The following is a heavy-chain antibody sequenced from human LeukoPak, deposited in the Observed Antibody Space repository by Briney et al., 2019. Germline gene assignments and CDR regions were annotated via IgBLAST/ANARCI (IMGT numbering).Heavy chain of an antibody. CDR3: ARDSHLNSSSWYGGNDY. J-gene: IGHJ4*02. CDR2: ISSSGSTI. V-gene: IGHV3-48*03. Sequence: GGSLRLSCAASGFTFSSYEMNWVRQAPGKWLEWVSYISSSGSTIYYADSVKGRFTISRDNAKNSLYLQMNSLRAEDTAVYYCARDSHLNSSSWYGGNDYWGQGTLVTVSS. CDR1: GFTFSSYE. D-gene: IGHD6-13*01.